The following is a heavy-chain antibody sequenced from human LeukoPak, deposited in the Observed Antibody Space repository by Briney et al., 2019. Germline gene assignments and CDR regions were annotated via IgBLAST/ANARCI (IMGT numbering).Heavy chain of an antibody. CDR3: ARRDSLGIDY. Sequence: SETLSLTCTVSGGSISSSSYYWGWIRQPPGKGLEWIGSIYYSGSTYYNPSPKSRVTISVDTSKNQFSLKLSSVTAADTAVYYCARRDSLGIDYWGQGTLVTVSS. CDR1: GGSISSSSYY. V-gene: IGHV4-39*01. CDR2: IYYSGST. D-gene: IGHD7-27*01. J-gene: IGHJ4*02.